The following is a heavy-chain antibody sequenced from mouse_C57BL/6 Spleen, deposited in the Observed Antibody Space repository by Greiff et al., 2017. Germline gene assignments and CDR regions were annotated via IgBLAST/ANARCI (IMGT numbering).Heavy chain of an antibody. V-gene: IGHV2-2*01. CDR2: IWSGGST. D-gene: IGHD1-1*01. CDR3: ARNHYYGSSYGYFDV. J-gene: IGHJ1*03. CDR1: GFSLTSYG. Sequence: VQVVESGPGLVQPSQSLSITCTVSGFSLTSYGVHWVRQSPGKGLEWLGVIWSGGSTDYNAAFISRLSISKDNSKSQVFFKMNSLQADDTAIYYCARNHYYGSSYGYFDVWGTGTTVTVSS.